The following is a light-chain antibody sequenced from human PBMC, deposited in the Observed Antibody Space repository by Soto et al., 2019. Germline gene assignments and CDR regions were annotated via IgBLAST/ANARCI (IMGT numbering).Light chain of an antibody. Sequence: PSVSGAPGQRVTISCTGSSSNIGAGYDVHWYQQLPGTAPKLLIYGNSNRPSGVPDRFSGSKSGTSASLAITGLQAEDEADYYCQSYDSSLSAPFGGGTKLTVL. CDR3: QSYDSSLSAP. CDR1: SSNIGAGYD. J-gene: IGLJ2*01. V-gene: IGLV1-40*01. CDR2: GNS.